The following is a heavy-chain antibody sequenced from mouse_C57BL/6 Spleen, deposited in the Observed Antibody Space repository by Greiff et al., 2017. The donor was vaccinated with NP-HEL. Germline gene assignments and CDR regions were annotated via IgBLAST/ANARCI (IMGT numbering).Heavy chain of an antibody. J-gene: IGHJ2*01. Sequence: DVMLVESGEGLVKPGGSLKLSCAASGFTFSSYAMSWVRQTPEKRLEWVAYISSGGGYIYYADTVKGRFTISRDNARNTLYLQMSSLKSEDTAMYYCTRSPLYLYYFDYWGQGTTLTVSS. V-gene: IGHV5-9-1*02. CDR1: GFTFSSYA. D-gene: IGHD5-5*01. CDR3: TRSPLYLYYFDY. CDR2: ISSGGGYI.